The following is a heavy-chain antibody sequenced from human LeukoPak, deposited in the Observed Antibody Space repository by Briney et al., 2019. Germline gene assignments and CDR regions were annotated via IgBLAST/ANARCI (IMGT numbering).Heavy chain of an antibody. CDR3: ARERDASDAFDI. D-gene: IGHD5-24*01. J-gene: IGHJ3*02. V-gene: IGHV3-21*01. CDR1: GFTFSSYS. CDR2: ISSSSSYI. Sequence: GGSLRVSCAASGFTFSSYSTNWVRQAPGKGLEWVSSISSSSSYIYYADSVKGRFTISRDNAKNSLYLQMNSLRAEDTAVYYCARERDASDAFDIWGQGTMVTVSS.